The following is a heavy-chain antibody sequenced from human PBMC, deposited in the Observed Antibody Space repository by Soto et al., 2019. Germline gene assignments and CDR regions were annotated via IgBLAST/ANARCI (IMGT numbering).Heavy chain of an antibody. J-gene: IGHJ4*02. CDR1: GFTFSDYY. Sequence: GGSLRLSCAASGFTFSDYYMSWIRQAPGKGLEWVSYISSSGSTIYYADSVKGRFTISRDNAKNSLYLQMNSLRAEDTAVYYCARGSSCSSTSCYAGIDYWGQGTLVTVSS. CDR3: ARGSSCSSTSCYAGIDY. V-gene: IGHV3-11*01. CDR2: ISSSGSTI. D-gene: IGHD2-2*01.